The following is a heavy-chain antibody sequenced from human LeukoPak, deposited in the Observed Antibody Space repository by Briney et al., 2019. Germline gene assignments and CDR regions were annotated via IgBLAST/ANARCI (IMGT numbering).Heavy chain of an antibody. CDR1: GLSFSDYY. V-gene: IGHV3-11*04. CDR2: ISSSGSTK. CDR3: ARGGAYCSGGSCYSGRTWFDP. J-gene: IGHJ5*02. Sequence: GGSLRLSCVASGLSFSDYYMSWIRQTPGKGLEWVSFISSSGSTKYYADSVKGRFTISRDNAKNSLFLQMNSLRAEDTAVYFCARGGAYCSGGSCYSGRTWFDPWGQGTLVTVSS. D-gene: IGHD2-15*01.